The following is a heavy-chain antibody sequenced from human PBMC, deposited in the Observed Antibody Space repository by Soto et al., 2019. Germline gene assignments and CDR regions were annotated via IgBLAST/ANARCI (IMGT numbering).Heavy chain of an antibody. CDR3: ARVLLSTRIAANWFDP. J-gene: IGHJ5*02. CDR2: IYYSGST. Sequence: LSLTCTVSGGSISSGGYYWSWIRQHPGKGLEWIGYIYYSGSTYYNPSLKSRVTISVDTSKNQFSLKLSSVTAADTAVYYCARVLLSTRIAANWFDPWGQGTLVTVSS. CDR1: GGSISSGGYY. D-gene: IGHD6-13*01. V-gene: IGHV4-31*03.